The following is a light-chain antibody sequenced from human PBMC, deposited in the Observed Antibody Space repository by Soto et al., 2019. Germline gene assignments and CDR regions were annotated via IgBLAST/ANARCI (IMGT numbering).Light chain of an antibody. CDR1: QTVLYNSNNKNY. CDR2: WAS. V-gene: IGKV4-1*01. J-gene: IGKJ4*01. Sequence: DIEMTQSPDSLAVSLGERATINCKSSQTVLYNSNNKNYLAWYQQKPGQPPKLLIYWASSRQSGVPDRFSGSGSGTDFTLTISSLQAEDVAVYYCQQYYRTPLTFGGGTKVEIK. CDR3: QQYYRTPLT.